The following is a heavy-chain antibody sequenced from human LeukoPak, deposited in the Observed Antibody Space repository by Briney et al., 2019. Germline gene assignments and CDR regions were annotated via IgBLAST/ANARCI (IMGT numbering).Heavy chain of an antibody. J-gene: IGHJ4*02. D-gene: IGHD3-10*01. CDR1: GYSFTSCW. Sequence: GESLKISCKGSGYSFTSCWIGWVRQMPGKGLEWMGIIYPGDSDTRYSPSFQGQVTTSADKSISTAYLQWSSLKASDTAMYYCARQEFTMVRGVTSPFDYWGQGTLVTVSS. V-gene: IGHV5-51*01. CDR3: ARQEFTMVRGVTSPFDY. CDR2: IYPGDSDT.